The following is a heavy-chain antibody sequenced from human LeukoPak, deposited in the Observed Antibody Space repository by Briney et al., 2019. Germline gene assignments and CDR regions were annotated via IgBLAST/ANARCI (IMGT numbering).Heavy chain of an antibody. CDR2: IRSKAYGGTT. V-gene: IGHV3-49*04. CDR1: GFTFGDYA. CDR3: TAPGPGSSGHYYYGMDV. J-gene: IGHJ6*04. D-gene: IGHD6-25*01. Sequence: GRSLRLSCTASGFTFGDYAMSWVRQAPGKGLEWVGFIRSKAYGGTTEYAASVKGRFTISRDDSKSIAYLQMNSLKTEDTAVYYCTAPGPGSSGHYYYGMDVWGKGTTVTVSS.